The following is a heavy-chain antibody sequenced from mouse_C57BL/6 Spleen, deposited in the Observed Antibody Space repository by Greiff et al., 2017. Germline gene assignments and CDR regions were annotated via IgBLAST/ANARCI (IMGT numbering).Heavy chain of an antibody. CDR3: ARSRNYYGSSLSFDY. Sequence: EVQLQQSGPELVKPGASVKISCKASGYTFTDYYMNWVKQSHGKSLEWIGDINPNNGGTSYNQKFKGKATLTVDKSSSTAYMELRSLTSEDSAVYYCARSRNYYGSSLSFDYWGQGTTLTVSS. D-gene: IGHD1-1*01. V-gene: IGHV1-26*01. CDR1: GYTFTDYY. CDR2: INPNNGGT. J-gene: IGHJ2*01.